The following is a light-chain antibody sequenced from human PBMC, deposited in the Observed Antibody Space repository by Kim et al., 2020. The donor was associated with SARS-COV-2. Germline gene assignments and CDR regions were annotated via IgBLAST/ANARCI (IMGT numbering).Light chain of an antibody. CDR2: GAS. CDR1: QSVSSN. J-gene: IGKJ1*01. Sequence: EIVMTQSPVTLSVSPGERATLSCRASQSVSSNLAWYQQKPGQAPRLLIYGASTRATGVPARFRGSGSGTEFTLTISSLQSEDFAVYYCQQYNDWPPWTFGQGTKVDIK. CDR3: QQYNDWPPWT. V-gene: IGKV3-15*01.